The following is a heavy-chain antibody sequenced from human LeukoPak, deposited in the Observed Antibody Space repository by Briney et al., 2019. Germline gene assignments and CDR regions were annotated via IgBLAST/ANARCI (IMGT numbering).Heavy chain of an antibody. V-gene: IGHV4-31*03. Sequence: SETLSLTCTVSGGSISSGGYYWSWIRQHPGKGLEWIGYIYYSGSTYYNPSLKSRVTISVDTSKNQFSLKLGSVTAADTAVYYCARASRWSHYYFDYWGQGTLVTVSS. D-gene: IGHD6-13*01. CDR3: ARASRWSHYYFDY. J-gene: IGHJ4*02. CDR1: GGSISSGGYY. CDR2: IYYSGST.